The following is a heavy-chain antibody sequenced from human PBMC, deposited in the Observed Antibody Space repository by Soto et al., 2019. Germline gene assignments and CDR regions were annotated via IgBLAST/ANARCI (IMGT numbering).Heavy chain of an antibody. D-gene: IGHD2-21*01. V-gene: IGHV3-7*01. CDR3: ARVAYVDESFDY. CDR2: TKQDGSEK. CDR1: GFTFSSYW. Sequence: EVHLVESGGGLVQPGGSLRLSCAASGFTFSSYWMTWVRHAPGKGLEWVANTKQDGSEKNYVGTVKGRFTISRDNAKNSLFLQMDSLRAEDTAVYYCARVAYVDESFDYWGQGTLVTVSS. J-gene: IGHJ4*02.